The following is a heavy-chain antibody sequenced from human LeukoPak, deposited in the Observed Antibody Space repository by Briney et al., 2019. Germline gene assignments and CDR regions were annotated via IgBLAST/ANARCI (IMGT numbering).Heavy chain of an antibody. CDR3: ARLSHYDSSGYPVDAFDI. J-gene: IGHJ3*02. Sequence: SETLSLTCTVSGGSISSSSYSWGWIRPAPGKGLEWVGSMYYSGSTYYNPSLKSRVTISVDTSKNQFSLNLSSVTAADTAVYYCARLSHYDSSGYPVDAFDIWGQGTMVTVSS. D-gene: IGHD3-22*01. CDR2: MYYSGST. CDR1: GGSISSSSYS. V-gene: IGHV4-39*01.